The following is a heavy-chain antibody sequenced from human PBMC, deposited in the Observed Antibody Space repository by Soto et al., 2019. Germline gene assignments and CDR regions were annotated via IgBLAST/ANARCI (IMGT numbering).Heavy chain of an antibody. CDR3: ARHAEVVMDASTPGYYYALDV. CDR1: GGPISSSNW. V-gene: IGHV4-4*02. CDR2: IYHSGST. Sequence: PSETLSLTCAVSGGPISSSNWWSWVRQPPGKGLEWIGEIYHSGSTNYDPSFQGHVTISVDKSISTAYLQWGSLKASDTAMYFCARHAEVVMDASTPGYYYALDVWGQGTAVTVSS. D-gene: IGHD2-15*01. J-gene: IGHJ6*02.